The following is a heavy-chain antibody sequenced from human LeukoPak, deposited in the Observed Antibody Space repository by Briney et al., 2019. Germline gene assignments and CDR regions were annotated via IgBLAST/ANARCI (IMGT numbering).Heavy chain of an antibody. J-gene: IGHJ4*02. CDR2: INGDGSST. V-gene: IGHV3-74*01. D-gene: IGHD2-15*01. CDR3: ARVVVAASFDY. Sequence: GGSLRLSCAASGFTFSSDWMHWVRQAPGKGLVWVSRINGDGSSTSYADSVKGRFTISRDNAKNTLYLQMNSLRAEDTAVYYCARVVVAASFDYRGQGTLVTVSS. CDR1: GFTFSSDW.